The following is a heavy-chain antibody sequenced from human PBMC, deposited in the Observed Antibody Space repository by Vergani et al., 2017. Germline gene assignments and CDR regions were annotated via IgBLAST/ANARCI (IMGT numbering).Heavy chain of an antibody. D-gene: IGHD6-19*01. CDR3: AREPSVAGTGQVDY. Sequence: QVQLVQSGAEVKKPGSSVKVSCKASGGTFSSYAISWVRQAPGQGLEWMGRIIPILGIANYAQKFQGRVTITADKSTSTAYMELSSLRSEDTAVYYCAREPSVAGTGQVDYWGQGTLVTVSS. CDR2: IIPILGIA. CDR1: GGTFSSYA. J-gene: IGHJ4*02. V-gene: IGHV1-69*04.